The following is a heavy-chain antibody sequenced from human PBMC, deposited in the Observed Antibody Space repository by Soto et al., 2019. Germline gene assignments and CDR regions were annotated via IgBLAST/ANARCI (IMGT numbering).Heavy chain of an antibody. D-gene: IGHD3-3*01. J-gene: IGHJ6*02. CDR3: AKASGFWSGFEYYYYGMDV. CDR1: GLPFSSYA. CDR2: ISGRDSR. V-gene: IGHV3-23*01. Sequence: WGSLRLSCAASGLPFSSYAMSWVRQAPGKGLEWVSGISGRDSRYYADSVKGRFIISRDNSKKTLYLQMNNLRPEDTAVYYCAKASGFWSGFEYYYYGMDVWGQGTTVTVSS.